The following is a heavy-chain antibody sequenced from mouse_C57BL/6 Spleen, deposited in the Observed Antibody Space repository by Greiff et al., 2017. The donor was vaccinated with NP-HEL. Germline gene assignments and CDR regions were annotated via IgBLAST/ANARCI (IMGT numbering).Heavy chain of an antibody. D-gene: IGHD1-1*01. CDR2: ISSGSSTI. CDR3: ARGTTVVRYFDV. J-gene: IGHJ1*03. CDR1: GFTFSDYG. Sequence: DVKLQESGGGLVKPGGSLKLSCAASGFTFSDYGMHWVRQAPEKGLEWVAYISSGSSTIYYADTVKGRFTISRDNAKNTLFLQMTSLRSEDTAMYYCARGTTVVRYFDVWGTGTTVTVSS. V-gene: IGHV5-17*01.